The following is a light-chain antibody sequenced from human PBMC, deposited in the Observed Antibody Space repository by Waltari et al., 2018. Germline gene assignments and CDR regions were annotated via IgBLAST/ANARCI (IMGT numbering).Light chain of an antibody. Sequence: QSVLTQPPSVSGTPGQRVTISCSGSTSNIGAGHDVHWYQHLPGTAPKLLIYGNNNQPSGVPDRFSGSKSGTSASLAITGLQADDEADYFCQSFDNMLSGGVVFGGGTKLAVL. V-gene: IGLV1-40*01. CDR3: QSFDNMLSGGVV. CDR1: TSNIGAGHD. J-gene: IGLJ2*01. CDR2: GNN.